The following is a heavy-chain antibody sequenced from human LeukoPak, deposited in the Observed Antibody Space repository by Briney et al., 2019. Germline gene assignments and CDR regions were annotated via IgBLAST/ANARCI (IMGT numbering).Heavy chain of an antibody. D-gene: IGHD2-2*02. CDR1: GFTFSSEA. Sequence: GGSLRDSCAASGFTFSSEAVRWVRPAPGEGPEWVSAISGSGGSTYYADSVKGRFTISRDNSKNTLYLQMNSLRAEDTAVYYCARVVVPAAISYWGQGTLVTVSS. CDR2: ISGSGGST. V-gene: IGHV3-23*01. CDR3: ARVVVPAAISY. J-gene: IGHJ4*02.